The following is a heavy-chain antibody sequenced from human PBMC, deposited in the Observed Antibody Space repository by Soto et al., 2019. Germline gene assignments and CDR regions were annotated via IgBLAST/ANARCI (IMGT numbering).Heavy chain of an antibody. Sequence: QPGGSLRLSCAASGFTFSNYGMHWVRRAPGKGLEWVAVIWYDGTQKYYADSVKGRFTISRDNSKNTLYLQMNSLRAEDTAVYYCARDPERRVGILYYTMDVWGQGTTVTVSS. V-gene: IGHV3-33*01. D-gene: IGHD1-26*01. CDR3: ARDPERRVGILYYTMDV. CDR1: GFTFSNYG. J-gene: IGHJ6*02. CDR2: IWYDGTQK.